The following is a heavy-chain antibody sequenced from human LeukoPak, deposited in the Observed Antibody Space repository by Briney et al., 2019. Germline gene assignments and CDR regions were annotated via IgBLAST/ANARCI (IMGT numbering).Heavy chain of an antibody. Sequence: GGSLRLSCAASGFTFSSYAMSWVRQAPGKGLEWVSAISGSGGSTYYADSVKGRFTISRDNSKNTLYLQMNSLRAEDTAVYYCAKGTDSSGWYLKSDYWGQGTLVTVSS. D-gene: IGHD6-19*01. CDR1: GFTFSSYA. V-gene: IGHV3-23*01. J-gene: IGHJ4*02. CDR3: AKGTDSSGWYLKSDY. CDR2: ISGSGGST.